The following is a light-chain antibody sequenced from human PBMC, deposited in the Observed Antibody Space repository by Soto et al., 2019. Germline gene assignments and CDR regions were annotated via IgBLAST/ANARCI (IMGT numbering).Light chain of an antibody. CDR1: QGISNY. Sequence: DIQMTQSPSSLSASVGDRVTITCRASQGISNYLAWYQQKPGKVPKLLIYAASTLQSGVPSRFSGSGSGTDFTITISSLQPEDVATYYCQKYNSAPRLTFGGGTKVEIK. J-gene: IGKJ4*01. CDR2: AAS. CDR3: QKYNSAPRLT. V-gene: IGKV1-27*01.